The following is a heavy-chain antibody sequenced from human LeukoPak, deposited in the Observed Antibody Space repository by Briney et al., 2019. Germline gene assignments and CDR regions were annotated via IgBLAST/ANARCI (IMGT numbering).Heavy chain of an antibody. CDR1: GFTFSSYG. CDR2: IRYDGSNK. Sequence: GGSLRLSCAASGFTFSSYGMHWVRQAPGKGLEWVAFIRYDGSNKYYADSVKGRFTISRDNSKNTLYLQMNSLRAEDTAVYYCATRGITMIDIVPDYWGQGTLVTVSS. CDR3: ATRGITMIDIVPDY. V-gene: IGHV3-30*02. D-gene: IGHD3-22*01. J-gene: IGHJ4*02.